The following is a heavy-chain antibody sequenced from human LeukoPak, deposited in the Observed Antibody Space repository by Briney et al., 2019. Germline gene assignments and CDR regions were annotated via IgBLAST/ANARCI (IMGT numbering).Heavy chain of an antibody. CDR1: GFTFSSYA. Sequence: GSLRLSCAASGFTFSSYAVSWVRQAPGEGLERVSSISGSGGSTYSADSVKGRFTISRDNSKNTLYLQMNSLRAEDTALYYCAKDRSCTNDICHGDFDYWGQGTLVTVSS. CDR2: ISGSGGST. J-gene: IGHJ4*02. CDR3: AKDRSCTNDICHGDFDY. V-gene: IGHV3-23*01. D-gene: IGHD2-8*01.